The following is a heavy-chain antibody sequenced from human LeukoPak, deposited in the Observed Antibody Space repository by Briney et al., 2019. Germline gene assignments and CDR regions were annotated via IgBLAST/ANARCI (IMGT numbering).Heavy chain of an antibody. D-gene: IGHD5-12*01. Sequence: SETLSLTCTVSGDSISSSSYCWDWIRQPPGKGLEWIGNIYNSANTHYNPSLKTRITMSVDTSRNQFSLKLNSVTAADTGIYYCARHSRSGYIGYENAFDIWGQGTMVTVSS. CDR3: ARHSRSGYIGYENAFDI. V-gene: IGHV4-39*01. CDR2: IYNSANT. CDR1: GDSISSSSYC. J-gene: IGHJ3*02.